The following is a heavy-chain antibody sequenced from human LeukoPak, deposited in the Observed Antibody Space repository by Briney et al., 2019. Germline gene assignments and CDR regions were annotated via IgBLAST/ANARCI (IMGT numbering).Heavy chain of an antibody. CDR2: IYYSGST. Sequence: SETLSLTCTVSGGSISRSTYYWGWIRQPPGKGLEWIGSIYYSGSTYYNPSLKSRVTISVDTSKNQFSLKLSSVTAADTAIYYCARGRAPENWGQGTLVTVSS. V-gene: IGHV4-39*07. CDR1: GGSISRSTYY. CDR3: ARGRAPEN. J-gene: IGHJ4*02.